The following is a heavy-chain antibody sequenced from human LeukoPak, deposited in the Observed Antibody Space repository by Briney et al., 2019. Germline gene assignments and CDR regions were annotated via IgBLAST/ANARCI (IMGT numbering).Heavy chain of an antibody. CDR3: ARLTPPTRYFDY. CDR2: IYYGGIT. Sequence: SETLSLTCTVSGGSISSSSYYWGWIRQPPGKGLEWIGSIYYGGITYYNPSLQSRVTISVDTSKNQFSLKLSSVTAADTAVCYCARLTPPTRYFDYWGQGTLVTVSS. CDR1: GGSISSSSYY. J-gene: IGHJ4*02. V-gene: IGHV4-39*01. D-gene: IGHD5-12*01.